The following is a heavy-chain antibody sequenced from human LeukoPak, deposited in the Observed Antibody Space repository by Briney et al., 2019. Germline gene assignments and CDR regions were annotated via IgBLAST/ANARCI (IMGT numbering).Heavy chain of an antibody. D-gene: IGHD3-22*01. Sequence: SSETLSLTCTVSGGSISSSSYYWGWIRQPPGKGLEWIGSIYYSGSTYYNPSLKSRVTISVDTSKNQFSLKLSSVTAADTAVYYCARLSYYYDSSGYPDFHFDYWGQGTLVTVSS. J-gene: IGHJ4*02. CDR1: GGSISSSSYY. CDR3: ARLSYYYDSSGYPDFHFDY. CDR2: IYYSGST. V-gene: IGHV4-39*07.